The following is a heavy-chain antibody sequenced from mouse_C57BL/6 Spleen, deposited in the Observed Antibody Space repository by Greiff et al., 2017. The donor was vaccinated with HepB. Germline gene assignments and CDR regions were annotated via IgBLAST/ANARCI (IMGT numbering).Heavy chain of an antibody. Sequence: EVKLQQSGPVLVKPGASVKMSCKASGYTFTDYYMNWVKQSHGKSLEWIGVINPYNGGTSYNQKFKGKATLTVDKSSSTAYMELNSLTSEDSAVYYCARNYYGSSYDYFDYWGQGTTLTVSS. D-gene: IGHD1-1*01. CDR3: ARNYYGSSYDYFDY. J-gene: IGHJ2*01. CDR2: INPYNGGT. V-gene: IGHV1-19*01. CDR1: GYTFTDYY.